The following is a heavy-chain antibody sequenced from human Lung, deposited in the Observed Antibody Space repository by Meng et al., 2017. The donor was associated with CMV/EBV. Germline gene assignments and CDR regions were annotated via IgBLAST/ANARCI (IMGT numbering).Heavy chain of an antibody. Sequence: SXTXSLXCAVYGGYFSDYYWSWIRQPPGKGLEWIGEINHSGSTNYNPSLKSQVPISVDTSKNQFSLKVGSVNAAGTGVYYCARGEGSGWNDRGGWFDPWGQGTLVTVSS. V-gene: IGHV4-34*01. D-gene: IGHD1-1*01. CDR1: GGYFSDYY. J-gene: IGHJ5*02. CDR3: ARGEGSGWNDRGGWFDP. CDR2: INHSGST.